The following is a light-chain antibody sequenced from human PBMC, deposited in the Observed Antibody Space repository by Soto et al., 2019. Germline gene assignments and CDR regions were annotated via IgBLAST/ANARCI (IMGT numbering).Light chain of an antibody. V-gene: IGLV1-40*01. Sequence: QSVLTQPPSVSGAPGQRVTISCTGSSSNIGAGYDVHWYQQLPGTAPKLLIYGNSNRPSGVPDRFSGSKSGTSASLAITGLQAEDEADHYRQSYDSSLSGSGVFGGGTKLTVL. CDR3: QSYDSSLSGSGV. J-gene: IGLJ3*02. CDR2: GNS. CDR1: SSNIGAGYD.